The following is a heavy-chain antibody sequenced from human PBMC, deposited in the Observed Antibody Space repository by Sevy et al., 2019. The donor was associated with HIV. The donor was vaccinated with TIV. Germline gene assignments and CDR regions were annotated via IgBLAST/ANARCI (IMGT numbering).Heavy chain of an antibody. J-gene: IGHJ6*02. V-gene: IGHV3-9*01. CDR3: AKDIGGGYDFWSGGYYYYGMDV. D-gene: IGHD3-3*01. Sequence: GGSLRLSCAASGFTFDDYAMHWVRQAPGKGLEWVSGISWNSGSIGYADSVKGRFTISRDNAKNSLYLQMNSLRAEDTALYYCAKDIGGGYDFWSGGYYYYGMDVWGQGTTVTVSS. CDR1: GFTFDDYA. CDR2: ISWNSGSI.